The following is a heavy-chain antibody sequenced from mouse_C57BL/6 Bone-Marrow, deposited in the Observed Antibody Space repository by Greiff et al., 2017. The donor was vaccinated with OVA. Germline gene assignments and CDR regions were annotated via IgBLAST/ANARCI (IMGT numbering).Heavy chain of an antibody. J-gene: IGHJ4*01. CDR1: GYTFTDYN. CDR2: INPNNGGT. D-gene: IGHD1-1*01. Sequence: EVQGVESGPELVKPGASVKIPCKASGYTFTDYNMDWVKQSHGKSLEWIGDINPNNGGTIYNQKFKGKATLTVDKSSSTAYMELRSLTSEDTAVYYCARGTTVVATPMDYWGQGTSVTVSS. V-gene: IGHV1-18*01. CDR3: ARGTTVVATPMDY.